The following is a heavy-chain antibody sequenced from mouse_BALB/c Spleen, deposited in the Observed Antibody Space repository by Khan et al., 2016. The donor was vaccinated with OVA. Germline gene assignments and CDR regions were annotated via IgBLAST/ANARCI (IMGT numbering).Heavy chain of an antibody. Sequence: EMQLQESGPSLVKPSQTLSLTCSVTGDSITSGYWSWIRKFPGNKLEYMGYMISSGKTYYNPSLKSRISITRHTSTNQNYLQLNSVTTEDTATYYCARSTYRYAFAYWGQGTLVTVSA. CDR3: ARSTYRYAFAY. CDR1: GDSITSGY. D-gene: IGHD2-14*01. V-gene: IGHV3-8*02. J-gene: IGHJ3*01. CDR2: MISSGKT.